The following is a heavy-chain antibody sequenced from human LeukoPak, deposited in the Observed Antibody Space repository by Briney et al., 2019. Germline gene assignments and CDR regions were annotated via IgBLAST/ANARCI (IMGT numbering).Heavy chain of an antibody. CDR2: INHSGST. CDR1: GGSFSGYY. V-gene: IGHV4-34*01. Sequence: ASETLSLTCAVYGGSFSGYYWSWIRQPPGKGLEWIGEINHSGSTNYNPSLKSRVTISVDTSKNQFSLKLSSVTAADTAVYYCARVGRAGYCDYVSSLGYWGQGTLVTVSS. J-gene: IGHJ4*02. D-gene: IGHD4-17*01. CDR3: ARVGRAGYCDYVSSLGY.